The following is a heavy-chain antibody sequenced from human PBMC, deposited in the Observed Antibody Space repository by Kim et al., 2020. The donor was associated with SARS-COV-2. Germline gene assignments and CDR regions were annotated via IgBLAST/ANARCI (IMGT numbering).Heavy chain of an antibody. CDR2: MYSTGST. CDR3: VRPRSCHENSDY. Sequence: SETLSLTCTVSGGSISRSDHFWGWIRQPPGKGLEWIGSMYSTGSTYYNPSLKSRVTISVDMSKNQFSLKLNSVTAADTAVYYCVRPRSCHENSDYWGQGTLVAVS. J-gene: IGHJ4*02. CDR1: GGSISRSDHF. V-gene: IGHV4-39*01.